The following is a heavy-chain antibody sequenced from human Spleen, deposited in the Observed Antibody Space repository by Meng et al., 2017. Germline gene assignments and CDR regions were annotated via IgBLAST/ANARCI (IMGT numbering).Heavy chain of an antibody. CDR3: ARGPTTMAHDFDY. D-gene: IGHD4-11*01. J-gene: IGHJ4*02. Sequence: QVQLQQWGAGLLKPWEPLSLTCVVSGGSFSDYYWSWIRQPPGKGLEWIGEINHSGSTNYNPSLESRATISVDTSQNNLSLKLSSVTAADSAVYYCARGPTTMAHDFDYWGQGTLVTVSS. V-gene: IGHV4-34*01. CDR2: INHSGST. CDR1: GGSFSDYY.